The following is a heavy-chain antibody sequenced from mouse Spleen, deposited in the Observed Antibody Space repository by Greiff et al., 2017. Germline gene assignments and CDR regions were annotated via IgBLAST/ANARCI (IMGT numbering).Heavy chain of an antibody. CDR2: IDPETGGT. CDR1: GYTFTDYE. Sequence: VQLQQSGAELVRPGASVTLSCKASGYTFTDYEMHWVKQTPVHGLEWIGAIDPETGGTAYNQKFKGKATLTVDKSSSTAYMELRSLTSEDTAVYYCARWSYDDYFDYWGQGTTLTVSS. J-gene: IGHJ2*01. CDR3: ARWSYDDYFDY. D-gene: IGHD2-12*01. V-gene: IGHV1-15*01.